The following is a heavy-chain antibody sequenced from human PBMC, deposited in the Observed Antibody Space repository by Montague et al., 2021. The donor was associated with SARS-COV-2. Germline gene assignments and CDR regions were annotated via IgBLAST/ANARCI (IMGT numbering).Heavy chain of an antibody. V-gene: IGHV4-59*02. Sequence: SETLSLTCTVSGYSVTSSYCSWFRQPPGKGLQWIGFITHSGITNXNSXFKSRVAISVNTSKNHFSLKLSSATAADTAVYYCARLSIGGPLIRWFDSWGQGTLVTVSS. J-gene: IGHJ5*01. CDR3: ARLSIGGPLIRWFDS. CDR2: ITHSGIT. CDR1: GYSVTSSY. D-gene: IGHD3-3*01.